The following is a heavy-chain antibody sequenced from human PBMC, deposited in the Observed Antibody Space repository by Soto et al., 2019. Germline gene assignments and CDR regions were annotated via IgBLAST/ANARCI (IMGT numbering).Heavy chain of an antibody. CDR3: ARVGHITNYGMAV. V-gene: IGHV1-69*01. CDR2: IIPFFGTS. CDR1: GCTFSSYP. J-gene: IGHJ6*02. D-gene: IGHD1-26*01. Sequence: QVQLVQSGAEVKKPGSSVKVSCEASGCTFSSYPINWVRQAPGQGLEWMGGIIPFFGTSNYAQKFQGRVTITADDSTSTAYMELRSLRSEDKAVYYCARVGHITNYGMAVWGQGTTVTVSS.